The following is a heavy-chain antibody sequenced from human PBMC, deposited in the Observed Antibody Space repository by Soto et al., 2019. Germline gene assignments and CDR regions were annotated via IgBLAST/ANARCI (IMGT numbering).Heavy chain of an antibody. CDR1: GGSISSSRYY. CDR3: ARGDSSSWYWVYYYYGMDV. J-gene: IGHJ6*02. D-gene: IGHD6-13*01. CDR2: IYYSGST. V-gene: IGHV4-39*07. Sequence: PSETMSLTCTVSGGSISSSRYYWGWQRKPPGKGLEWIGSIYYSGSTYYNPSLKSRVTISVDTSTSTVYMELSSLRSEDTAVYYCARGDSSSWYWVYYYYGMDVWGQGTTVTVSS.